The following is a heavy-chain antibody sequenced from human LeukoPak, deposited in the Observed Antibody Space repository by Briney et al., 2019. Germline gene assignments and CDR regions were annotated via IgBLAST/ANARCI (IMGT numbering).Heavy chain of an antibody. V-gene: IGHV3-9*01. J-gene: IGHJ4*02. Sequence: PGGSLRLSCVASGFTFDNYAMHWVRQAPGKGLVWVSGISWNSGSIGYADSVKGRFTISRDNAKNSLYLQMNSLRAEDTAVYYCARDLGAAAGTSDYWGQGTLVTVSS. CDR2: ISWNSGSI. CDR1: GFTFDNYA. CDR3: ARDLGAAAGTSDY. D-gene: IGHD6-13*01.